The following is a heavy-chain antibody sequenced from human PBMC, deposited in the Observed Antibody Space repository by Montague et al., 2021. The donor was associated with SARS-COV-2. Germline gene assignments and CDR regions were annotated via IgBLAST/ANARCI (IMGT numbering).Heavy chain of an antibody. J-gene: IGHJ4*02. CDR1: GGSLKNYY. CDR2: IDYSGST. CDR3: ARIHSSGWAYFVDY. D-gene: IGHD6-19*01. Sequence: SETLSLTCSVSGGSLKNYYWSWIRQPPGKELEWMGYIDYSGSTNYNPSLRFRLTLSVDTSSNQFSLKLNSLTSADTAVYYCARIHSSGWAYFVDYWGQGTLVSVSS. V-gene: IGHV4-59*01.